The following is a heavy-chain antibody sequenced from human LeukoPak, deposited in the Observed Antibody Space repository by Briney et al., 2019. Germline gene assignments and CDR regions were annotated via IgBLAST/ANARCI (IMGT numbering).Heavy chain of an antibody. CDR3: AKDLSPYYDSSGPQSS. V-gene: IGHV3-33*06. CDR1: GFTFSSYG. J-gene: IGHJ5*02. CDR2: IWYDGSNK. D-gene: IGHD3-22*01. Sequence: QSGGSLRLSCAASGFTFSSYGMNWVRQAPGKGLEWVAVIWYDGSNKFYADSVKGRFTISRVNSKNTLYLQMNSLRAEDTAVYYCAKDLSPYYDSSGPQSSWGQGTLVTVSS.